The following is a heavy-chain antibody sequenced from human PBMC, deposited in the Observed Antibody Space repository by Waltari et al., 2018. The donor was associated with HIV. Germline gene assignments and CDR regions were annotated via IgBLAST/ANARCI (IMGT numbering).Heavy chain of an antibody. Sequence: QVQLVESGGGLVKPGGSLRLSCAASGFTFSDYYMSWIRQAPGKGLEWVSYISSSGSTIYYEDSVKGRFTILRDNAKNSLDLQMSSLRAEDTAVYYWATGGGQFRFGVAKRTYGMDVWRQGTTVTVSS. D-gene: IGHD3-10*01. J-gene: IGHJ6*02. V-gene: IGHV3-11*01. CDR1: GFTFSDYY. CDR3: ATGGGQFRFGVAKRTYGMDV. CDR2: ISSSGSTI.